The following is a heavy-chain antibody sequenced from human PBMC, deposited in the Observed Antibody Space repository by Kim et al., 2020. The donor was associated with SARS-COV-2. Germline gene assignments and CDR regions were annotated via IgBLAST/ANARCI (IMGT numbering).Heavy chain of an antibody. D-gene: IGHD6-19*01. Sequence: GGSLRLSCAASGFTFSSYAMSWVRQAPGKGLEWVSVIYSGGSSTYYADSVKGRFTISRDNSKNTLYLQMNSLRAEDTAVYYCAKGPHALPGGWYEPYYYYGMDVWGQGTTVTVSS. CDR3: AKGPHALPGGWYEPYYYYGMDV. V-gene: IGHV3-23*03. CDR1: GFTFSSYA. CDR2: IYSGGSST. J-gene: IGHJ6*02.